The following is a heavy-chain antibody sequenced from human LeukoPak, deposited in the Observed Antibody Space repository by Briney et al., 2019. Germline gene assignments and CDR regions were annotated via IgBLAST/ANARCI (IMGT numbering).Heavy chain of an antibody. CDR3: AKPDGPDY. V-gene: IGHV3-23*01. D-gene: IGHD1-14*01. CDR2: ISEIDHKT. J-gene: IGHJ4*02. Sequence: GGSLRLSCAASGFPFSTYVMSWVGQAPGKGLEWVSSISEIDHKTNYADSVKGRFTISRDNSRNMLFLQMNSLRVDDTAVYYCAKPDGPDYWGQGTLVTVSS. CDR1: GFPFSTYV.